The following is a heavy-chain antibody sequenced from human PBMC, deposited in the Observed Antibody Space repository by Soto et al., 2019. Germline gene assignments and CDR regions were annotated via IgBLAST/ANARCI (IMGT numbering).Heavy chain of an antibody. CDR2: IRSKAYGGTT. Sequence: GGSLRLSCTASGFTFGDYAMSWFRQAPGKGLEWVGFIRSKAYGGTTEYAASVKGRFTISRDDSKSIAYLQMNSLKTEDTAVYYCTRGRLRYGKDGVVTLDTFDIWGQGTMVTVSS. CDR1: GFTFGDYA. CDR3: TRGRLRYGKDGVVTLDTFDI. D-gene: IGHD3-3*01. V-gene: IGHV3-49*03. J-gene: IGHJ3*02.